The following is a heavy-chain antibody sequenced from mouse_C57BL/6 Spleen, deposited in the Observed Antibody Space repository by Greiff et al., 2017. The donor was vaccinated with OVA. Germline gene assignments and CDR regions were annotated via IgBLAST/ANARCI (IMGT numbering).Heavy chain of an antibody. J-gene: IGHJ2*01. Sequence: DVHLVESGGGLVQPKGSLKLSCAASGFTFNTYAMHWVRQAPGKGLEWVARIRSKSSNYATYYADSVKDRFTISRDDSQSMLYLQMNNLKTEDTAMYYCVRGAYYYGSSYYFDYWGQGTTLTVSS. CDR2: IRSKSSNYAT. D-gene: IGHD1-1*01. CDR3: VRGAYYYGSSYYFDY. CDR1: GFTFNTYA. V-gene: IGHV10-3*01.